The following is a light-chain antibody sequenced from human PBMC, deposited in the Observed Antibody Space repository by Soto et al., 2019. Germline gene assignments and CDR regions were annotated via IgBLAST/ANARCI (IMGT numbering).Light chain of an antibody. V-gene: IGKV3-20*01. Sequence: EIVLTQSPVTLSLSXGERATLPXXASQSVSSSYLAWYQQKPGQAPRLLIYGASSRATGIPDRFSGSGSGTDFTLTISRLEPEDFAVYYCQQYGSSRTFGQGTKVDI. J-gene: IGKJ1*01. CDR2: GAS. CDR3: QQYGSSRT. CDR1: QSVSSSY.